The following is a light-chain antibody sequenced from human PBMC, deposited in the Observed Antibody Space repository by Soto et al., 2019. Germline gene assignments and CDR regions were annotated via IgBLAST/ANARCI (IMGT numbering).Light chain of an antibody. Sequence: DIQMTQSPSTLSASAGDRVTITCRASQSIMSWLAWYQQKPGEATKLLIYKASSLEGGVPSRFSGSGSGTEFTLTIGSLQPDDFATYYCQQYNSYSWTFGQGTKVDIK. V-gene: IGKV1-5*03. CDR3: QQYNSYSWT. J-gene: IGKJ1*01. CDR2: KAS. CDR1: QSIMSW.